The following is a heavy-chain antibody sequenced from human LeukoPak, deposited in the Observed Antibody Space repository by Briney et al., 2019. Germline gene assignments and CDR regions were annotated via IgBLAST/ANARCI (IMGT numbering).Heavy chain of an antibody. D-gene: IGHD2-21*02. J-gene: IGHJ6*02. CDR1: GYTFTTYG. CDR2: ISGYNGNT. CDR3: ARRPGVTGPYYDYGMDV. Sequence: GVSVKVSCKASGYTFTTYGLNWVRQAPGQGLEWLGWISGYNGNTDYSQRFQGRVTMTTDTSTNTAYMELRSLTSDDTAVYYCARRPGVTGPYYDYGMDVWGQGTTVTVSS. V-gene: IGHV1-18*01.